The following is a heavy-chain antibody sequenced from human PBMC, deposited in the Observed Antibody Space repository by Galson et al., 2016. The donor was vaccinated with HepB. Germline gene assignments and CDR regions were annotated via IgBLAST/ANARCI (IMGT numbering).Heavy chain of an antibody. J-gene: IGHJ4*02. V-gene: IGHV3-30*19. CDR2: ISYDGGDK. CDR3: AKLDCGRDCPRDD. Sequence: SLRLSCAASGFTFSRYGMHWVRQAPGKGLEWVAVISYDGGDKHYADSVKGRFTVSRDYSKNTLFLQMNSLRVEDTAVYYCAKLDCGRDCPRDDWGQGTQVTVS. D-gene: IGHD2-21*02. CDR1: GFTFSRYG.